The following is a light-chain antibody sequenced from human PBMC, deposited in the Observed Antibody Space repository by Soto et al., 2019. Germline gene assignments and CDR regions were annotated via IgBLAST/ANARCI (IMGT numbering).Light chain of an antibody. CDR1: ETSGSN. V-gene: IGKV3-15*01. J-gene: IGKJ4*01. CDR3: QHYNDRPLT. CDR2: GAS. Sequence: EIVLTQSPGTLSLSPGERATLSCKTSETSGSNFLAWYQQKPGQAPRLLIYGASTRATGIPARFSGSGSGTEFTLTISSLQSEDFAVYSCQHYNDRPLTFGGGTKVDIK.